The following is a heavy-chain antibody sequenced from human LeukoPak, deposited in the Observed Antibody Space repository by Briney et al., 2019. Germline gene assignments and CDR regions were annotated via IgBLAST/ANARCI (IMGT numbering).Heavy chain of an antibody. CDR2: ISYDASNK. Sequence: QSGGSLRLSCAASGFTFSSYAMHWVRQAPGKGLEWVAVISYDASNKYYADSVKGRFTISRDNSKNTLYLQMNSLRAEDTAVYYCAREIDRYGMDVWGQGTTVTVSS. D-gene: IGHD2/OR15-2a*01. V-gene: IGHV3-30-3*01. J-gene: IGHJ6*02. CDR1: GFTFSSYA. CDR3: AREIDRYGMDV.